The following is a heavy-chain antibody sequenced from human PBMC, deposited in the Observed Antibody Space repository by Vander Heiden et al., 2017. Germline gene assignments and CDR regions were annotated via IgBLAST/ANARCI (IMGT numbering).Heavy chain of an antibody. CDR3: ARVGRSGNFDY. CDR2: IKQDGGEK. Sequence: EVQLVESGGGLVQPGGSLRLSCAASGFTFSGPWMSWVRQALGKGLEWVANIKQDGGEKVYVDSVKGRFTISRDNAKNSLYLQMSSLRAEDTAVYYCARVGRSGNFDYWGQGTLVTVSS. J-gene: IGHJ4*02. D-gene: IGHD6-13*01. V-gene: IGHV3-7*01. CDR1: GFTFSGPW.